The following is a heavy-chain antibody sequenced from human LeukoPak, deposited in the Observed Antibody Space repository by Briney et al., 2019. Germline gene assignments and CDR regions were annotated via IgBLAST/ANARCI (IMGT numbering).Heavy chain of an antibody. CDR2: IYYSGST. CDR3: ARHIVVVPAAIRLVYNWFDP. CDR1: GGSISSYY. Sequence: PSETLSLTCTVSGGSISSYYWSWIRQPPGKGLEWIGYIYYSGSTNYNPSLKSRVTISVDTSKNQFSLKLSSVTAADTAVYYCARHIVVVPAAIRLVYNWFDPWGQGTLVTVSS. J-gene: IGHJ5*02. D-gene: IGHD2-2*02. V-gene: IGHV4-59*08.